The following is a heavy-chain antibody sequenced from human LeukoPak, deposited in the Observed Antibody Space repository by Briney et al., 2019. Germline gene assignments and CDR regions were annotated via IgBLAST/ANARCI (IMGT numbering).Heavy chain of an antibody. Sequence: GASLKVSCKASGYTFTGTGWYLYWLRQAPGQGLECMGWIHPNNGDTAYAQKFEGRVAMTRDTSISTAYMELRRLRPDDTAVYFCARDGPAQMVDLDYWGQGTLVTVSS. CDR2: IHPNNGDT. J-gene: IGHJ4*02. D-gene: IGHD3-10*01. CDR1: GYTFTGTGWY. CDR3: ARDGPAQMVDLDY. V-gene: IGHV1-2*02.